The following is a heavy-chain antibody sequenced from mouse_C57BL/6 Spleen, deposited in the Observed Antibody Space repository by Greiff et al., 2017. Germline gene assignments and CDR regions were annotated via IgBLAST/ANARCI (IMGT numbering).Heavy chain of an antibody. J-gene: IGHJ4*01. D-gene: IGHD2-5*01. CDR1: GFNIKDYY. CDR3: ATYSNYDSYAMDY. CDR2: IDPEDGET. Sequence: EVMLVESGAELVKPGASVKLSCTASGFNIKDYYMHWVKQRTEQGLEWIGRIDPEDGETKYAPKFQGKATITADTSSNTAYLQLSSLTSEDTAVYYCATYSNYDSYAMDYWGQGTSVTVSS. V-gene: IGHV14-2*01.